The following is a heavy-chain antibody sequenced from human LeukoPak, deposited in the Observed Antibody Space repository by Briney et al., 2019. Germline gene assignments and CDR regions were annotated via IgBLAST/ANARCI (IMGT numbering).Heavy chain of an antibody. CDR3: AKYCGYERIYYLES. CDR1: GFIFYNYA. CDR2: LDAGGGNT. V-gene: IGHV3-23*01. Sequence: GGSLRLSCAASGFIFYNYAMLRVRQAPGKGLESVSALDAGGGNTYYADSVKGRFTISSDNSKNTVNLQMNSLSAEDTAECYCAKYCGYERIYYLESWGQGTLVTVSS. D-gene: IGHD5-12*01. J-gene: IGHJ4*02.